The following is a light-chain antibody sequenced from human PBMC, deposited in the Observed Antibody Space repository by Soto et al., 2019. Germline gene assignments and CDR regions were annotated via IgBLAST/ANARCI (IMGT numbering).Light chain of an antibody. V-gene: IGKV3-15*01. Sequence: EIVMTQSPASLSVSPRERATLSCRASQSVSSNLAWYQQKPGQAPRLLIYDASTRPTGISARFSGSGSGTDFTLTISSLQSEDFAVYYCQQYNNLPLTFGGGTKVEIK. CDR1: QSVSSN. CDR3: QQYNNLPLT. J-gene: IGKJ4*01. CDR2: DAS.